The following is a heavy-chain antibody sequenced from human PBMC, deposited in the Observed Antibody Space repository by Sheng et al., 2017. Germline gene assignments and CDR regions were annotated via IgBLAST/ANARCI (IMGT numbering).Heavy chain of an antibody. J-gene: IGHJ4*02. CDR2: ISYDGSNK. CDR3: ARDHHPVLLWFGGLDY. CDR1: GFTFSSYA. D-gene: IGHD3-10*01. Sequence: QVQLVESGGGVVQPGRSLRLSCAASGFTFSSYAMHWVRQAPGKGLEWVAVISYDGSNKYYADSVKGRFTISRDNSKNTLYLQMNSLRAEDTAVYYCARDHHPVLLWFGGLDYWGQGTLVTVSS. V-gene: IGHV3-30*04.